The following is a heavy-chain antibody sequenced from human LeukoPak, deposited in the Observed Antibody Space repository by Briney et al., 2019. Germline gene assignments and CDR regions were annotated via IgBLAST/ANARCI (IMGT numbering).Heavy chain of an antibody. D-gene: IGHD3-16*02. CDR1: GFNFGSYS. J-gene: IGHJ3*02. CDR3: ARVPAGVIGMKDALDI. CDR2: ISADSATT. Sequence: GGSLRLSCAASGFNFGSYSMTWVRQAPGKGLEWVSVISADSATTFYADSVKGRFTISRHNAKNSLYLQMNSLRAEDTAVYYCARVPAGVIGMKDALDIWGQGTMVTVSS. V-gene: IGHV3-23*01.